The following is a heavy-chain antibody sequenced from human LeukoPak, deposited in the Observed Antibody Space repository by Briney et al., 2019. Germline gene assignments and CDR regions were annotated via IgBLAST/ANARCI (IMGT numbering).Heavy chain of an antibody. D-gene: IGHD3-16*01. V-gene: IGHV4-38-2*01. CDR1: GYSISCGYY. CDR2: IYHSGST. Sequence: SETLSLTCAVSGYSISCGYYWGWIRQPPGKGLEWIGSIYHSGSTYYNPSLKGRVTISVDTSKNQFSLKLSSVTAADTAVYYCARGGGAFDIWGQGTMVTVSS. J-gene: IGHJ3*02. CDR3: ARGGGAFDI.